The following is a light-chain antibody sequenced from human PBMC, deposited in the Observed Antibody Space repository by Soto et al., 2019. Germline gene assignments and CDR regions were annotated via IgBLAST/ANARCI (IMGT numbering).Light chain of an antibody. CDR1: QDISSY. Sequence: DIQMTQSPSPLSAVVGNSVAITGRASQDISSYLAWYQQEPGKAPKLLIYAASTLQSGVPSRFSGSGSGTDFTLTISTLQPEDFATYYLQQLNSYPWTFGQGTKVDIK. V-gene: IGKV1-9*01. CDR3: QQLNSYPWT. J-gene: IGKJ1*01. CDR2: AAS.